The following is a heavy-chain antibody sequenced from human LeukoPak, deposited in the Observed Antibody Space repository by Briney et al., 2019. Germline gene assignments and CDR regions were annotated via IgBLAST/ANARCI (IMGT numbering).Heavy chain of an antibody. CDR3: ARAGDCSTTSCWGLDY. CDR2: IYTSGST. J-gene: IGHJ4*02. Sequence: PSETLSLTCTVSGGSISSGNYYWSWIRQPAGKGLEWIGRIYTSGSTNYNPSLKSRVTISVDTSRNQFSLKLSSVTAADTAVYFCARAGDCSTTSCWGLDYWGQGTLVTVSS. V-gene: IGHV4-61*02. D-gene: IGHD2-2*01. CDR1: GGSISSGNYY.